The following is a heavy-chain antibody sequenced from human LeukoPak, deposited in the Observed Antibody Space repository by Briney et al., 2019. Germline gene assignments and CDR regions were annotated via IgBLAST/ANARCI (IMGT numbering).Heavy chain of an antibody. CDR1: GFTVSSNY. CDR3: AKDRDLAS. Sequence: GSLRLSCAASGFTVSSNYMSWVRQAPGKGLEWVSVIYSGGSTYYADSVKGRFTISRDNSKNTLYLQMPSLRPEDTAVYYCAKDRDLASWGQGTLVTVSS. CDR2: IYSGGST. V-gene: IGHV3-66*01. J-gene: IGHJ5*02.